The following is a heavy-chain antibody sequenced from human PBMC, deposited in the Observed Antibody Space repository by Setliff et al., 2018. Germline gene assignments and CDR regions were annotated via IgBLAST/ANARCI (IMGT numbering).Heavy chain of an antibody. CDR3: ARGGGYGSGGSFHNAPFDY. J-gene: IGHJ4*02. CDR1: GGSISNGDAS. Sequence: SETLSLTCAVSGGSISNGDASWSWVRQPPGKGLEWIGYIYHAGSTYYNPSLESRVTISIDKPNKRFSLELRSLTAADTALYYCARGGGYGSGGSFHNAPFDYWGQGMLVTVSS. CDR2: IYHAGST. D-gene: IGHD3-10*01. V-gene: IGHV4-30-2*01.